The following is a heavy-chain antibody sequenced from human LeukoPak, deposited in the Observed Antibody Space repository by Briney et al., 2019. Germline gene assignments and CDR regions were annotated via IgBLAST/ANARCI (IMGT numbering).Heavy chain of an antibody. CDR2: INSDGGST. J-gene: IGHJ6*02. V-gene: IGHV3-74*01. CDR1: GFTFSNYW. CDR3: ARGNYYGMDV. Sequence: GRSLRLSCAASGFTFSNYWMHWVRQAPGKGLVWVSRINSDGGSTADADSVKGRITISRDNAKDTLYLQMNSLRAEDTAVYYCARGNYYGMDVWGQGTTVTVSS.